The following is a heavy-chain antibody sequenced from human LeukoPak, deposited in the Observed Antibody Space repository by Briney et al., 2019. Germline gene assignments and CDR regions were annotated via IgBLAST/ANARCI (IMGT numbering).Heavy chain of an antibody. Sequence: PGGSLRLSCAASGFTLSTYGMHWVRQAPGKGLEWVAFIRYDGSNKYYADSVRGRFTISRDNSKNTLYLQMNSLRAEDTAVYYCARVRSDAFDIWGQGTMVAVSS. D-gene: IGHD3-10*01. CDR2: IRYDGSNK. V-gene: IGHV3-30*02. J-gene: IGHJ3*02. CDR3: ARVRSDAFDI. CDR1: GFTLSTYG.